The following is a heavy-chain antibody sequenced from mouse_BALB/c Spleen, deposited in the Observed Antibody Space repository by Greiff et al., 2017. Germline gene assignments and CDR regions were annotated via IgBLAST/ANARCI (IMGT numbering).Heavy chain of an antibody. CDR3: ARWGYGNYNWYFDV. Sequence: EVQGVESGAELVKPGASVKLSCTASGFNIKDTYMHWVKQRPEQGLEWIGRIDPANGNTKYDPKFQGKATITADTSSNTAYLQLSSLTSEDTAVYYCARWGYGNYNWYFDVWGAGTTVTVSS. CDR1: GFNIKDTY. CDR2: IDPANGNT. V-gene: IGHV14-3*02. D-gene: IGHD2-10*02. J-gene: IGHJ1*01.